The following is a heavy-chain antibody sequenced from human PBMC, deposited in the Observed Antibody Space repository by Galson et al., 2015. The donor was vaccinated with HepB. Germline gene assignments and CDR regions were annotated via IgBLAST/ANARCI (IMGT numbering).Heavy chain of an antibody. V-gene: IGHV3-30*18. D-gene: IGHD3-3*01. J-gene: IGHJ5*02. CDR1: GFTFSNYG. Sequence: SLRLSCAASGFTFSNYGMHWVRQAPGKGLEWVAAISHDGNNKYYADSVKGRFAISRDDSKNTLFLQMNSLRDEDTAVYYCAKPNLAYNDFWSGSNNWFDPWGQGTLVTVSS. CDR3: AKPNLAYNDFWSGSNNWFDP. CDR2: ISHDGNNK.